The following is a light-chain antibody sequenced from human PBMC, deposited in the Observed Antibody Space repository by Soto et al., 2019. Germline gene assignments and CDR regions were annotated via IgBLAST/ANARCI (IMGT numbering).Light chain of an antibody. CDR3: QQYGSAPLT. J-gene: IGKJ4*01. Sequence: PGERATLSCRASQSVSSTYLAWYQQKPGQAPRLLIYGASSRATGIPDRFSGSGSGTDFTLTISRLEPEDFAVYYCQQYGSAPLTFGGGTKVEIK. V-gene: IGKV3-20*01. CDR1: QSVSSTY. CDR2: GAS.